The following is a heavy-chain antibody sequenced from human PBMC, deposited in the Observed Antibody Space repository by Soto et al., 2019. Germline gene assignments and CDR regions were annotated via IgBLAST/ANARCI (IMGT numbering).Heavy chain of an antibody. Sequence: QVQLVESGGGVVQPGRSLRLSCAASGFTFSSYGMHWVRQAPGKGLEWVAVILYDGSNKYYADSVKGRFTISRDNSKNTLYLQMNSLRAEDTAVYYCAKEGGDGYYDFWSGYYTGPDYWGQGTLVTVSS. CDR3: AKEGGDGYYDFWSGYYTGPDY. CDR1: GFTFSSYG. CDR2: ILYDGSNK. J-gene: IGHJ4*02. V-gene: IGHV3-30*18. D-gene: IGHD3-3*01.